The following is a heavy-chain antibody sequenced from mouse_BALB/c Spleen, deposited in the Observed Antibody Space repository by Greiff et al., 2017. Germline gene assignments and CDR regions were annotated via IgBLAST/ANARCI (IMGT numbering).Heavy chain of an antibody. CDR2: ISSGGSYT. J-gene: IGHJ3*01. V-gene: IGHV5-6*01. Sequence: EVQLVESGGDLVKPGGSLKLSCAASGFTFSSYGMSWVRQTPDKRLEWVATISSGGSYTYYPDSVKGRFTISRDNAKNTLYLQMSSLKSEDTAMYYCARGGSSPWFAYWGQGTLVTVSA. CDR3: ARGGSSPWFAY. CDR1: GFTFSSYG. D-gene: IGHD1-1*01.